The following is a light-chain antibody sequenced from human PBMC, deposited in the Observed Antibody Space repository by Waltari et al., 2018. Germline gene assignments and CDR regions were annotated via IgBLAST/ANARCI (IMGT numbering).Light chain of an antibody. CDR2: VNSAGSH. V-gene: IGLV4-69*01. CDR3: QTGGFGIWV. Sequence: QLMLTQSPSASASLGASVKLTCTLSSGHSNYPIAWHQQQPEKGPRYLMTVNSAGSHIKGAGVPVRFSGSGSGAGRYLTISSLQSEDETDYYCQTGGFGIWVFGGGTKLTVL. CDR1: SGHSNYP. J-gene: IGLJ3*02.